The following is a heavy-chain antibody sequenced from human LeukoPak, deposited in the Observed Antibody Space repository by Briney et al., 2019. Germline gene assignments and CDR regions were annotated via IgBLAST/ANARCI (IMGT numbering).Heavy chain of an antibody. CDR2: IRYDGSNK. D-gene: IGHD3-22*01. CDR1: GFTFSSYG. V-gene: IGHV3-30*02. Sequence: GGSLRLSCAASGFTFSSYGMHWVRQAPGEGLEWVAFIRYDGSNKYYADSVKGRFTISRDNSKNTLYLQMNSLRAEDTAVYYCAKDAHYYDSSGYYYANNYWGQGTLVTVSS. J-gene: IGHJ4*02. CDR3: AKDAHYYDSSGYYYANNY.